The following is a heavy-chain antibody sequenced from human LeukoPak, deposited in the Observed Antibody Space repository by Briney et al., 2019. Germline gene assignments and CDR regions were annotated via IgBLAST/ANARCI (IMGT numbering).Heavy chain of an antibody. J-gene: IGHJ5*02. CDR3: ARGNYYVWGSYRYGFDP. D-gene: IGHD3-16*02. Sequence: PSETLSLTCAVYGGSFSGYYGSWIRQPPGKGLEWIGEINHSGSTNYNPSLKSRVTISVDTSKNQFSLKLRSVPAAATAVYYCARGNYYVWGSYRYGFDPWGQGTLVTVSS. V-gene: IGHV4-34*01. CDR2: INHSGST. CDR1: GGSFSGYY.